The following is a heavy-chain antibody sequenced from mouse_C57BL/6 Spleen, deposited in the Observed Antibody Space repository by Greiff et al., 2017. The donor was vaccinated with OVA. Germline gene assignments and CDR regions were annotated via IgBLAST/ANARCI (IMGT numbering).Heavy chain of an antibody. CDR1: GYTFTSYW. CDR3: AREGEKNGYSFAY. CDR2: IHPNSGST. J-gene: IGHJ3*01. Sequence: QVQLQQPGAELVKPGASVKLSCKASGYTFTSYWMHWVKQRPGQGLEWIGMIHPNSGSTNYNEKFKSKATLTVDKSSSTAYMQLSSLTSEDSAVYYCAREGEKNGYSFAYWGQGTLVTVSA. D-gene: IGHD2-3*01. V-gene: IGHV1-64*01.